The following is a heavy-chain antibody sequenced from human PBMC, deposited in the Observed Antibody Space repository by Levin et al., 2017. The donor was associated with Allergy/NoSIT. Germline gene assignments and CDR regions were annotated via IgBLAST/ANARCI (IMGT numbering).Heavy chain of an antibody. Sequence: TGGSLRLSCAASGFTFSTYAMHWVRQAPGKGLDWVAVMSYDGSNEYYADSVKGRFTISRDNPKNSLDLQMNSLRAEDTAVYYCARDGVAPGVYFDSWGQGVLVIVSS. CDR1: GFTFSTYA. D-gene: IGHD2-2*01. CDR3: ARDGVAPGVYFDS. V-gene: IGHV3-30-3*01. J-gene: IGHJ4*02. CDR2: MSYDGSNE.